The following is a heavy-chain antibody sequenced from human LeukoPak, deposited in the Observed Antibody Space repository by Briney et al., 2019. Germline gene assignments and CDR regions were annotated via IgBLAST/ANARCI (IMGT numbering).Heavy chain of an antibody. V-gene: IGHV3-30-3*01. CDR1: GFTFSSYA. CDR3: HGLFC. Sequence: HPGGSLRLSCAASGFTFSSYAMHWVRQAPGKGLEWVAVISYDGSNKYYADSVKGRFTISRDNSKNTLYLQMNSLRAEDTAVYYCHGLFCWGQGTLVTVSS. CDR2: ISYDGSNK. J-gene: IGHJ4*02. D-gene: IGHD3-9*01.